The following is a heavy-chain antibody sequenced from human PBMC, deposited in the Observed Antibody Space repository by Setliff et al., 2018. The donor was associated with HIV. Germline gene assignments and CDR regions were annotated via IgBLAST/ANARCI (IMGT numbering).Heavy chain of an antibody. Sequence: LRLSCAASGFTFSSYWMSWVRQAPGKGLEWVANIKQDGSEKYYVDSVKGRFTISKDNAKNSLYLQMNSLRAEDTAVYYCARDPYDSSGYYYYYGMDVWGQGTTVTVSS. CDR1: GFTFSSYW. V-gene: IGHV3-7*01. CDR2: IKQDGSEK. CDR3: ARDPYDSSGYYYYYGMDV. D-gene: IGHD3-22*01. J-gene: IGHJ6*02.